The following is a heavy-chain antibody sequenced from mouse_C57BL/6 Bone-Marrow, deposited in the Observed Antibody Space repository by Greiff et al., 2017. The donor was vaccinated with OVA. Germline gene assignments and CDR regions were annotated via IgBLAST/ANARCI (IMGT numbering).Heavy chain of an antibody. D-gene: IGHD1-1*01. Sequence: VQLQQSGPELVKPGASVKISCKASGYTFTDYYINWVKQRPGQGLEWIGWIFPGSGSTYYNEQFQGKATLTVDKSSSTAYMLLSSLTSEDSAVYVCAREGNYYGSSDLDYWGQGTTLTVSS. V-gene: IGHV1-75*01. CDR3: AREGNYYGSSDLDY. CDR1: GYTFTDYY. CDR2: IFPGSGST. J-gene: IGHJ2*01.